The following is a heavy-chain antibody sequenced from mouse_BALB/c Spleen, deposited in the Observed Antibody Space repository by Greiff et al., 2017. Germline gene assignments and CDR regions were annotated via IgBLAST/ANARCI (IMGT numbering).Heavy chain of an antibody. CDR1: GYTFTSYV. D-gene: IGHD2-1*01. V-gene: IGHV1-14*01. CDR2: INPYNDGT. J-gene: IGHJ3*01. Sequence: VQLKQSGPELVKPGASVKMSCKASGYTFTSYVMHWVKQKPGQGLEWIGYINPYNDGTKYNEKFKGKATLTSDKSSSTAYMELSSLTSEDSAVYYCASPYGNYWFAYWGQGTLVTVSA. CDR3: ASPYGNYWFAY.